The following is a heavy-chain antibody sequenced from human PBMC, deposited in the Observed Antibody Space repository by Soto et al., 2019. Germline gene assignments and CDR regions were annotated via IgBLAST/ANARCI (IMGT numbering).Heavy chain of an antibody. CDR3: ARITGRHLDY. V-gene: IGHV4-39*01. CDR1: SGSISVTNVF. D-gene: IGHD1-20*01. J-gene: IGHJ4*02. Sequence: SETLSLTCTVSSGSISVTNVFWGWVRQPPGKGLEWIGNIDYSGTAYFSPSLATRVTFHVDTSKNQFSLTLYSVTAEDTAVYYCARITGRHLDYWGQGILVTV. CDR2: IDYSGTA.